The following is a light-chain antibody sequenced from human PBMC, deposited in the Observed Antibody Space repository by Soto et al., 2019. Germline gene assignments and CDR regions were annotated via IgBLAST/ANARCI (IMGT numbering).Light chain of an antibody. V-gene: IGLV3-1*01. CDR3: QAWDRSPVV. CDR2: QDS. CDR1: KLGDKY. Sequence: SYELTQPPSVSVSPGQTASITCSGDKLGDKYACWYQQKPGQSPVLVIYQDSKRPSGIPERFSGSNSGNTATLTISGTQAMDEGDYYCQAWDRSPVVFGGGTKLTVL. J-gene: IGLJ2*01.